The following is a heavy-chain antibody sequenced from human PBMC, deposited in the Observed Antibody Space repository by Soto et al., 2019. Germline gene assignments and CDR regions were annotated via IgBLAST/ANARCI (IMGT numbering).Heavy chain of an antibody. CDR3: AREHNNCSGGSCYGDLDV. CDR1: GGSFSGYY. Sequence: SEPLSLTCAVYGGSFSGYYWSWIRQPQGKGLEWIGEINHSGSTNYNPSLKSRVTISVDTSKNQFSLKLSSVTAADTAVYYCAREHNNCSGGSCYGDLDVWGKGTTVTVSS. V-gene: IGHV4-34*01. D-gene: IGHD2-15*01. J-gene: IGHJ6*04. CDR2: INHSGST.